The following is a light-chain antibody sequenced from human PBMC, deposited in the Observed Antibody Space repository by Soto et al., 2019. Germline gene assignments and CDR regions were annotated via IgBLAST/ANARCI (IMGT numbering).Light chain of an antibody. CDR2: DVS. J-gene: IGLJ1*01. V-gene: IGLV2-14*01. CDR3: SSYTSSSTFV. Sequence: QSVLTQPASVSGSPGQPITISCTGTSSDVGGYNYVSWYQQHPGKAPKLMIYDVSNRPSGVSNRFSGSKSGNTASLTISGLQAEYEADYYCSSYTSSSTFVFGTGTKVTVL. CDR1: SSDVGGYNY.